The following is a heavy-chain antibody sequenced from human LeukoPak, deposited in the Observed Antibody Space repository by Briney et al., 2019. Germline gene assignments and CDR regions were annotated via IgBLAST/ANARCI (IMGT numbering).Heavy chain of an antibody. CDR3: ARVVGPGDY. J-gene: IGHJ4*02. CDR2: IKQDGSEK. Sequence: PGGSLRLSCAASGFTFSSYSMNWVRQAPGKGLEWVANIKQDGSEKYYVDSVKGRFTISRDNAKNSLYLQMNSLRAEDTAVYYCARVVGPGDYWGQGTLVTVSS. D-gene: IGHD1-26*01. V-gene: IGHV3-7*01. CDR1: GFTFSSYS.